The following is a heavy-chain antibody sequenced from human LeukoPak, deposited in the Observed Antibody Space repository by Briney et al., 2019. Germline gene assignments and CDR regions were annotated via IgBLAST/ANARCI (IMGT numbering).Heavy chain of an antibody. CDR3: ARGLGRTLMVTRGGVHFDY. Sequence: ASVTVSCKSSGYTFTNYGISLVRHPPGQGLGWVGGISAYTGDTNYAQKLQGRVTMTTETSTTTDNMEVRNLRSDDTAVYYCARGLGRTLMVTRGGVHFDYWGQGTLVTVSS. CDR1: GYTFTNYG. CDR2: ISAYTGDT. D-gene: IGHD5-18*01. V-gene: IGHV1-18*01. J-gene: IGHJ4*02.